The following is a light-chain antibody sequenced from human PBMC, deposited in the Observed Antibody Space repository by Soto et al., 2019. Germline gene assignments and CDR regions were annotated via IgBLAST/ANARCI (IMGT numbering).Light chain of an antibody. CDR3: QHSNTYPWT. Sequence: DIQMTQSPSTLSASVGDRVTVTCRASQSISSWLAWYQQKAGKAPKLLIYKASPVESGVPSRFSGSGSGTEFTLTSSSLEPDDFATYYCQHSNTYPWTFGQGTKVEIK. V-gene: IGKV1-5*03. CDR2: KAS. J-gene: IGKJ1*01. CDR1: QSISSW.